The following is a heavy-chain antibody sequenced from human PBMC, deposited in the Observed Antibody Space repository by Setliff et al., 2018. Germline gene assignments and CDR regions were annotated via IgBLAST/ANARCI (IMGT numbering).Heavy chain of an antibody. CDR3: ASPRRDDLDTPFDAFDL. CDR1: GGSVSSTSHY. Sequence: SETLSLTCNVSGGSVSSTSHYWGWIRQPPGKGMEWIGSVYYSGYTYYNPSLQSRVTISVDMSKNQFSLKLSSVTAADTAVYYCASPRRDDLDTPFDAFDLWGQGTKVTVSS. V-gene: IGHV4-39*07. D-gene: IGHD1-1*01. J-gene: IGHJ3*01. CDR2: VYYSGYT.